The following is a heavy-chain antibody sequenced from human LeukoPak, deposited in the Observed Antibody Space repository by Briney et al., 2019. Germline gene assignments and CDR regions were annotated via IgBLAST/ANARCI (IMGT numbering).Heavy chain of an antibody. V-gene: IGHV1-8*01. D-gene: IGHD6-13*01. J-gene: IGHJ4*02. CDR3: ARGRSGLAAAGTYDY. CDR2: INPKSGRT. Sequence: ASVTVSCTPSGYTFTISYINWVRQATGQGLEWMGWINPKSGRTGYAKKFQDRVSMTMNTSISTAYMEVSSLRFDDTAVYYCARGRSGLAAAGTYDYWGQGTLITVSS. CDR1: GYTFTISY.